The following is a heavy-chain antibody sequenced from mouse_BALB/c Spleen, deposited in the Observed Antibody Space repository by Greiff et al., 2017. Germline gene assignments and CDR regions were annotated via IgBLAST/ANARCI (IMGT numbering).Heavy chain of an antibody. J-gene: IGHJ4*01. CDR3: ARPYTGAMDY. CDR1: GYAFTNYL. Sequence: VRLQQSGAELVRPGTSVKVSCKASGYAFTNYLIEWVKQRPGQGLEWIGVINPGSGGTNYNEKFKGKATLTADKSSSTAYMQLSSLTSDDSAVYFCARPYTGAMDYWGQGTSVTVSS. CDR2: INPGSGGT. V-gene: IGHV1-54*03.